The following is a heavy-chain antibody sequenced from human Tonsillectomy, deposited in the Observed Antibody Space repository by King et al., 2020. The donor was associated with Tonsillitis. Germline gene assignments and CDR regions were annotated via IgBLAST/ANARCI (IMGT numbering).Heavy chain of an antibody. Sequence: QLQESGPGLAKPSETLSLTYTVSGGAISSYYWSWIRQPPGKVPEWIGAIHNSGSTNYNPSLKGRVTISADTSKNQISLKLTFLTAADTAVYYCARNYGVYWYFDLWGRGTLVTVSS. V-gene: IGHV4-59*01. D-gene: IGHD4-17*01. CDR2: IHNSGST. CDR3: ARNYGVYWYFDL. J-gene: IGHJ2*01. CDR1: GGAISSYY.